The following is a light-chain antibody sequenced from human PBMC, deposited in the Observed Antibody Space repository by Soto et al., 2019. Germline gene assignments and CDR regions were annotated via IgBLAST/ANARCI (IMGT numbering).Light chain of an antibody. CDR3: SSVSSTSTIV. Sequence: QSALTQPASVSGSPGQSITISCIGSSSDVGGYNYVSWYQHHPGRVPKPMIFEVSDRPSGVSSRFSGSKSGNTAYLTISGLQAEDEADYYCSSVSSTSTIVFGGGTKLTVL. J-gene: IGLJ2*01. V-gene: IGLV2-14*01. CDR1: SSDVGGYNY. CDR2: EVS.